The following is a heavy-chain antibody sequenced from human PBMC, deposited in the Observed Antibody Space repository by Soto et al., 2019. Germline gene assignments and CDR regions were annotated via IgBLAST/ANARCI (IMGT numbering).Heavy chain of an antibody. J-gene: IGHJ4*02. V-gene: IGHV4-61*01. D-gene: IGHD6-13*01. Sequence: SETLSLTCTVSGGSVSSGSYYWSWIRQPPGKGLEWIGYIYYSGSTNYNPSLKSRVTISVDTSKNQFSLKLSSVTAADTAVYFCAAGEASSRNLAPYYLDFWGQGTLVTVSS. CDR1: GGSVSSGSYY. CDR2: IYYSGST. CDR3: AAGEASSRNLAPYYLDF.